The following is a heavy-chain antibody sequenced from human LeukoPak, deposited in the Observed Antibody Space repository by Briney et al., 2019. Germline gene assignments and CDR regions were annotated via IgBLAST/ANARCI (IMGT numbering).Heavy chain of an antibody. V-gene: IGHV7-4-1*02. Sequence: GASVTVSCKASGYTFTDYYIHWVRQAPGQGLEWMGWINTNTGNPTYAQGFTGRFVFSLDTSVSTAYLQISSLKAEDTAVYYCARGFRGYYDSSGLIGYWGQGTLVTVSS. CDR1: GYTFTDYY. D-gene: IGHD3-22*01. CDR3: ARGFRGYYDSSGLIGY. J-gene: IGHJ4*02. CDR2: INTNTGNP.